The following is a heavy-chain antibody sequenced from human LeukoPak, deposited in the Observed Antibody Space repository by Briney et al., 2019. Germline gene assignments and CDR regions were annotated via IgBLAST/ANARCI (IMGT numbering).Heavy chain of an antibody. CDR2: IYYSGST. J-gene: IGHJ6*04. Sequence: SQTLSLTCTVSGGSISSGGYYWSWIRQHPGKGLEWIGYIYYSGSTYYKSSLKSRVTISLDTSKNPISLKLSSVTAADTAVYYCARGLSYGSYYHGMDVWGKGTTVTVSS. D-gene: IGHD5-18*01. CDR1: GGSISSGGYY. CDR3: ARGLSYGSYYHGMDV. V-gene: IGHV4-31*03.